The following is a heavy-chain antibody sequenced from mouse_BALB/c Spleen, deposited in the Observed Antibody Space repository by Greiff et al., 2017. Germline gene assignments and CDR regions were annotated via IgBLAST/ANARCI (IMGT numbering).Heavy chain of an antibody. CDR2: IYPGDGDT. V-gene: IGHV1-80*01. CDR1: GYAFSSYW. J-gene: IGHJ2*01. CDR3: ARGETFDY. Sequence: QVHVKQSGAELVRPGSSVKISCKASGYAFSSYWMNWVKQRPGQGLEWIGQIYPGDGDTNYNGKFKGKATLTADKSSSTAYMQLSSLTSEDSAVYFCARGETFDYWGQGTTLTVSA.